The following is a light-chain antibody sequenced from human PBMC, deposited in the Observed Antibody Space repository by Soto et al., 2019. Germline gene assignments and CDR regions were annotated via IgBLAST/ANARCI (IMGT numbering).Light chain of an antibody. CDR1: SSDIGSYNH. CDR2: AVS. Sequence: QSALTQPASVSGSPGQSITISCSGTSSDIGSYNHVAWYQQFPGKSPKLMIYAVSSRPSGVSSRFSGSKSGNTASLTISGIQPQDEADYYCIAYTGSRTSYVFGSGTKVTVL. J-gene: IGLJ1*01. CDR3: IAYTGSRTSYV. V-gene: IGLV2-14*01.